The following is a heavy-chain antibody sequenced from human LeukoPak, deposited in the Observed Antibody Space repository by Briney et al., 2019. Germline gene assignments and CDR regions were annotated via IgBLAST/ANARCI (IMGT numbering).Heavy chain of an antibody. V-gene: IGHV3-30*18. J-gene: IGHJ4*02. CDR1: RFTFSSYG. D-gene: IGHD6-13*01. CDR3: AKDLHRIAAAGYFDY. Sequence: PGGSLRLSCAASRFTFSSYGMHWVRQAPGKGLEWVAVISYDGSNKYYADSVKGRFTISRDNSKNTLYLQMNSLRAEDTAVYYCAKDLHRIAAAGYFDYWGQGTLVTVSS. CDR2: ISYDGSNK.